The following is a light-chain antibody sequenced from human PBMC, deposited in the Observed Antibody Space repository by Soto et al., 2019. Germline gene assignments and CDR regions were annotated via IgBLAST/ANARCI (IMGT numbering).Light chain of an antibody. J-gene: IGKJ1*01. CDR2: DAS. V-gene: IGKV1-5*01. CDR1: QSISSW. Sequence: DIQMTQSPSTLSASIGDRVTITFRASQSISSWLAWYQQKPGKAPKLLIYDASSLESGVPSRFSGSGSGTEFTLTVNSLQPDDFATYYCQQYNSYSPMTFGQGTKV. CDR3: QQYNSYSPMT.